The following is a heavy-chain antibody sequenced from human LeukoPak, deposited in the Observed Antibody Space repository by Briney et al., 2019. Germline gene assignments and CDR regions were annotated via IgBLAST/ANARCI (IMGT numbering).Heavy chain of an antibody. CDR3: AREGGVRGVLVPHNWFDP. CDR1: GYTFTSYG. D-gene: IGHD3-10*01. CDR2: ISAYNGNT. Sequence: ASVKVSCKASGYTFTSYGISWVRQAPGQGLEWMGWISAYNGNTNYAQKLQGRVTMTTDTSTSTAYMELRSLRSDDTAVYYCAREGGVRGVLVPHNWFDPWGQGTLVTVSS. V-gene: IGHV1-18*01. J-gene: IGHJ5*02.